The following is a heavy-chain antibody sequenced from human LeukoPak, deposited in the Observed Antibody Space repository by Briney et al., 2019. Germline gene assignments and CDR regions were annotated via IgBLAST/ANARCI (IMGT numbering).Heavy chain of an antibody. D-gene: IGHD4-17*01. CDR2: ISYDGSNK. J-gene: IGHJ6*02. V-gene: IGHV3-30*18. CDR3: AKTTVTTDYYYYGMDV. Sequence: PGGSLRLSCAASGFTVSSNSMNWVRQAPGKGLEWVAVISYDGSNKYYADSVKGRFTISRDNSKNTLYLQMNSLRAEDTAVYYCAKTTVTTDYYYYGMDVWGQGTTVTVSS. CDR1: GFTVSSNS.